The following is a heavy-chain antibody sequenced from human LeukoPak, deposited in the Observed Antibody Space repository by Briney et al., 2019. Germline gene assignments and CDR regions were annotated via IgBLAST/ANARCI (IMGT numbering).Heavy chain of an antibody. D-gene: IGHD3-10*01. CDR1: GFTFSSFW. CDR2: IKQDGSEK. CDR3: VRGRGLDY. J-gene: IGHJ4*02. Sequence: PGGSFPLSCAASGFTFSSFWMSWVRQAPGKGLEWVANIKQDGSEKYYVDSVKGRFTISRDNAKNSLYLQMNSLRAEDTAVYYCVRGRGLDYWGQGTLVTVSS. V-gene: IGHV3-7*01.